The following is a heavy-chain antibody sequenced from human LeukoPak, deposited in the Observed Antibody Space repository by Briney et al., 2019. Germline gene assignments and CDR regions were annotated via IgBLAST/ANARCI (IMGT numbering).Heavy chain of an antibody. D-gene: IGHD1-26*01. CDR3: ARSRLVAEVGATGLWDY. CDR1: GYSISSGYY. Sequence: SETLSLTCTVSGYSISSGYYWGWIRQPPGKGLEWIGSIYHSGSTYYNPSLKSRVTISVDTSKNQFSLKLSSVTAADTAVYYCARSRLVAEVGATGLWDYWGQGTLVTVSS. J-gene: IGHJ4*02. CDR2: IYHSGST. V-gene: IGHV4-38-2*02.